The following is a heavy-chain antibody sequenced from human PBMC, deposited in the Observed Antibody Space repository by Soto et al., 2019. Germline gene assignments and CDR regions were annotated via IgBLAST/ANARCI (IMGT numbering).Heavy chain of an antibody. D-gene: IGHD2-15*01. Sequence: ASVKVSCRASGYTFTSYAMHWVRQAPEQRHEWMGWITAGNGNTKYSQKLHGRVTITRDTSASTAYMELSSLRSEDTAVYYCARGQGGCSGGSCYRYYYGMDVWGQGTTVTVS. CDR1: GYTFTSYA. J-gene: IGHJ6*02. V-gene: IGHV1-3*01. CDR2: ITAGNGNT. CDR3: ARGQGGCSGGSCYRYYYGMDV.